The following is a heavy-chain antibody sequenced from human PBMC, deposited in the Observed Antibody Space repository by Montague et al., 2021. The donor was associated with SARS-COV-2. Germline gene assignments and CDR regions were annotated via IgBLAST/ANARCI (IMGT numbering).Heavy chain of an antibody. CDR1: GGSISSHTSC. CDR2: ICYSGIA. CDR3: ASTVDYYAHFDS. V-gene: IGHV4-39*07. D-gene: IGHD3-22*01. J-gene: IGHJ4*02. Sequence: SETLSLTCTVSGGSISSHTSCWGWVRLPPGKGLEWIGSICYSGIAHYTPSLKSRLIISLDTSKTHVSLKLRSVTAADTAVYYCASTVDYYAHFDSWGQGTLVSVSS.